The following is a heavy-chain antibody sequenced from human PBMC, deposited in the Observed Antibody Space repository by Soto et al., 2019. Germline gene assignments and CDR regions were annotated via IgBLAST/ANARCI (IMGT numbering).Heavy chain of an antibody. CDR2: ISWDGGTT. CDR1: GFSFEDHG. CDR3: ARRSGDQQVCDF. Sequence: EVQLVESGGGVARPGGSLRLSCAASGFSFEDHGMSWVRQAPGKGLEWLSDISWDGGTTVYADSVKGRFTVSRNNAKSSLYLQMISLKPGDPAFYHCARRSGDQQVCDFWGQGTLVTVSS. V-gene: IGHV3-20*01. D-gene: IGHD3-10*01. J-gene: IGHJ4*02.